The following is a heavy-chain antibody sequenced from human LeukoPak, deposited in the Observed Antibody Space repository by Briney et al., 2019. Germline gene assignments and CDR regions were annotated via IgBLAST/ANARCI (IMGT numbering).Heavy chain of an antibody. Sequence: PGGSLRLSCAASGFTFDDYAMHWVRQAPGKGLEWVSGISWNSGSIGYADSVKGRFTISRDNAKNSLYLQMNSLRAEDTALYYCAKDNGDGYNLFDYWGQGTLVTVSS. CDR3: AKDNGDGYNLFDY. V-gene: IGHV3-9*01. D-gene: IGHD5-24*01. CDR1: GFTFDDYA. CDR2: ISWNSGSI. J-gene: IGHJ4*02.